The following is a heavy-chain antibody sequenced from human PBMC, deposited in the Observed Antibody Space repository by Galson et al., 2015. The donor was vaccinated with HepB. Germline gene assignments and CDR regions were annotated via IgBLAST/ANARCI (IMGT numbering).Heavy chain of an antibody. D-gene: IGHD4-23*01. J-gene: IGHJ4*02. Sequence: SLRLSCAASGFTFSSYGMHWVRQAPGKGLEWVAFIRYGGSNKYYADSVKGRFTISRDNSKNTLYLQMNSLRAEDTAVYYCAKVSGGNSREFLYYFDYWGQGTLVTVSS. CDR1: GFTFSSYG. CDR3: AKVSGGNSREFLYYFDY. CDR2: IRYGGSNK. V-gene: IGHV3-30*02.